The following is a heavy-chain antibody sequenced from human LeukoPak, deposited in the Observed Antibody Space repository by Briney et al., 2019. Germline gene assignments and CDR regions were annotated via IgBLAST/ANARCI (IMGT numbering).Heavy chain of an antibody. CDR3: VSPTADYPFLYYFDS. J-gene: IGHJ4*02. CDR1: GFTFSNYG. V-gene: IGHV3-33*01. CDR2: IWSDPDNK. D-gene: IGHD5-12*01. Sequence: PGTSLRLSCAASGFTFSNYGMHWVRQAPGKGLEWVAGIWSDPDNKYYADSVKGRFAISRDNSKNTLFLQMNNLRSEDTALYYCVSPTADYPFLYYFDSWGQGTLVTVSS.